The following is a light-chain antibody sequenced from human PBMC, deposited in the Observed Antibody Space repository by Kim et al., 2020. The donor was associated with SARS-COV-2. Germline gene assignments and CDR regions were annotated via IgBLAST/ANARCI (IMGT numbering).Light chain of an antibody. CDR2: EAS. J-gene: IGKJ5*01. V-gene: IGKV1-33*01. CDR1: QDISNY. Sequence: DIQMTQSPSSLSASVGDRVTITCQASQDISNYLNWYQQKPGKAPKLLIYEASNLEIGVPSRFSGSGSETHFTFTINSLQPEDVATYYCQQYDNLSFTFGQGTRLEIK. CDR3: QQYDNLSFT.